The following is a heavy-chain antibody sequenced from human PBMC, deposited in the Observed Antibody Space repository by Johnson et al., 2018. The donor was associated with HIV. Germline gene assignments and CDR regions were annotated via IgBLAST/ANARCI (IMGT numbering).Heavy chain of an antibody. CDR2: ISWNSGSI. CDR1: GFTFDDYA. Sequence: VQLVESGGGVVRPGGSLRLSCAASGFTFDDYAMHWVRQAPGKGLEWVSGISWNSGSIGYADSVKGRFTISRDNAKKSLYLQMNSLRAEDTALYYCAKDKVEMATISWGQGTMVTVSS. CDR3: AKDKVEMATIS. D-gene: IGHD5-24*01. V-gene: IGHV3-9*01. J-gene: IGHJ3*01.